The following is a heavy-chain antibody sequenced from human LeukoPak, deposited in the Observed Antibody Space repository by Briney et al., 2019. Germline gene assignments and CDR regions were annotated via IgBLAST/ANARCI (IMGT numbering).Heavy chain of an antibody. V-gene: IGHV4-4*02. Sequence: SETLSLTCAVSGGSISSTNWWSWVRQPPGKGLEWIGEIYHSGSTNYNPSLKSRITISIDESKNQFSLKVSSVTAADTAVYYCAKRIRSDWYFDFWGQGTLVTVSS. J-gene: IGHJ4*02. D-gene: IGHD6-19*01. CDR1: GGSISSTNW. CDR3: AKRIRSDWYFDF. CDR2: IYHSGST.